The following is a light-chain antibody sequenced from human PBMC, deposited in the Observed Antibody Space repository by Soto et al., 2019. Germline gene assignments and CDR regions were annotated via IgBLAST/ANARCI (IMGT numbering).Light chain of an antibody. CDR1: QLVSSS. CDR2: GAS. J-gene: IGKJ5*01. CDR3: QQYHNWPPIT. Sequence: EIVMTQSEVTLSVSPGERGRLSCRASQLVSSSLAWCQQKPGQAPRLLIYGASTRATGSPARFSGSGSGTEFTLTISNLQSEDFAVYFCQQYHNWPPITFGQGTRLEIK. V-gene: IGKV3D-15*01.